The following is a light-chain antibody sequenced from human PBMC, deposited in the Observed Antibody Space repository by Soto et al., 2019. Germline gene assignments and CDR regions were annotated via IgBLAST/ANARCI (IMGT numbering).Light chain of an antibody. J-gene: IGKJ4*01. CDR2: AAA. V-gene: IGKV1-6*02. CDR3: LQDHNYPLT. Sequence: AIQMAQSPSSLSASVGDRVTITCRASQGIGNDVGWFQQKPGKAPKLLIYAAATLQSGVPSRFSGSRSGTDFTLTISSLQTEDFATYYCLQDHNYPLTFGGGTKEEIK. CDR1: QGIGND.